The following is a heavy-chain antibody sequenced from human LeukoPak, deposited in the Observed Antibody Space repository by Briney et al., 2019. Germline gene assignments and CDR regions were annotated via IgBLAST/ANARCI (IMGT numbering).Heavy chain of an antibody. V-gene: IGHV4-34*01. CDR3: ARRGSGWNT. CDR1: DGSFSGYY. J-gene: IGHJ5*02. CDR2: INHSGST. D-gene: IGHD6-19*01. Sequence: SETLSLTCAVYDGSFSGYYWSWIRQPPGKGLEWVGEINHSGSTNYNPSLKSRVTISVDTSKNHLSLKVSSVTAADTAVYYCARRGSGWNTWGQGSLVTVSP.